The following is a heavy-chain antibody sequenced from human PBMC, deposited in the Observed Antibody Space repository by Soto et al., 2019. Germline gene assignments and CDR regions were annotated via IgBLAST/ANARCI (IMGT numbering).Heavy chain of an antibody. CDR3: AKIIAGAATGY. D-gene: IGHD6-13*01. Sequence: LRLSCAASGFTFSIYAMTWVRQAPGKGLEWVSSIDNSGSVTYYGDSVKGRFTISRDNSKNTLYLQMNSLRAEDTAVYYCAKIIAGAATGYWGQGTQVSVSS. J-gene: IGHJ4*02. CDR2: IDNSGSVT. CDR1: GFTFSIYA. V-gene: IGHV3-23*05.